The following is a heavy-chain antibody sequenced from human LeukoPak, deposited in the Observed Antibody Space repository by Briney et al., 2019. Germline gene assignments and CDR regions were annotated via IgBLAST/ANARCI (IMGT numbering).Heavy chain of an antibody. CDR2: ISFSSSYI. J-gene: IGHJ4*02. D-gene: IGHD5-24*01. Sequence: GGSLRLSCAASGFIFSSYNMNWVRRAPGKGLEWVSSISFSSSYIYYADSVKGRFTISRDNAKNSLYLQMNSLRAEDTAVYYCARQMEVYYFDSWGQGTLVTVSS. V-gene: IGHV3-21*01. CDR1: GFIFSSYN. CDR3: ARQMEVYYFDS.